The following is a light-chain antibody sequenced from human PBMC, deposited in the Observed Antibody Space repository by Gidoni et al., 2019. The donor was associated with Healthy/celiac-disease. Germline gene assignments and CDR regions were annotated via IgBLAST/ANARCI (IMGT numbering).Light chain of an antibody. CDR1: QGISNS. Sequence: DIQMTQSPSSLSASVGDRVTITCRASQGISNSLAWYQQKPGKAPKLLLYAASICESGVPARFSGSGSGTDYTLTIRSLQPEDFATYYCQQYYSTPPWTFGQGTKVEIK. J-gene: IGKJ1*01. CDR3: QQYYSTPPWT. V-gene: IGKV1-NL1*01. CDR2: AAS.